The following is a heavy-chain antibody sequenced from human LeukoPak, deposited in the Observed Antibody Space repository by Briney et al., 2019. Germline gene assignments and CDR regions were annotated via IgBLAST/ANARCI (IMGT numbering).Heavy chain of an antibody. CDR1: VGTFIISA. Sequence: SVTVSFKTSVGTFIISAITWVRQAPGQGLEWMGRIIPVLNITRYTQKFQGRVTITADTSTSTVYMELSSLRSEETAVYYCARDQGLTAPPPYGLDVWGQGTTVIVSS. D-gene: IGHD5-18*01. J-gene: IGHJ6*02. CDR3: ARDQGLTAPPPYGLDV. V-gene: IGHV1-69*04. CDR2: IIPVLNIT.